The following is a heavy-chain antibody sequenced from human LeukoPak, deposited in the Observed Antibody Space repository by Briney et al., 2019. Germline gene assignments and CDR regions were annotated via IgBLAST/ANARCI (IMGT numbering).Heavy chain of an antibody. Sequence: ASVKVSCKASGYIFTSYYMHWVRQAPGQGLEWMGWINPNSGGTSFAQKFQGRVTMTRDTSISTAYMEMSRLRSDDTAVYYCAREMGFGDYLFDYWGQGTLVTVSS. D-gene: IGHD4-17*01. CDR1: GYIFTSYY. CDR2: INPNSGGT. J-gene: IGHJ4*02. CDR3: AREMGFGDYLFDY. V-gene: IGHV1-2*02.